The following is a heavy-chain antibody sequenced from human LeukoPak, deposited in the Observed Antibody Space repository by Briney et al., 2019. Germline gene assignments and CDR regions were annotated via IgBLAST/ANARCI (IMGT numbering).Heavy chain of an antibody. J-gene: IGHJ3*02. CDR1: GFTLSSHG. CDR3: APLVVDTSLVLDGFDI. V-gene: IGHV3-23*01. Sequence: GGSLRLSCEASGFTLSSHGIDWVRQAPGKGLEWVSGIVASGTRTHYADSVKGRFTISRDNSKKTVYLQMNSLRAEDTAVYYCAPLVVDTSLVLDGFDIWGGGAMVTVS. D-gene: IGHD5-18*01. CDR2: IVASGTRT.